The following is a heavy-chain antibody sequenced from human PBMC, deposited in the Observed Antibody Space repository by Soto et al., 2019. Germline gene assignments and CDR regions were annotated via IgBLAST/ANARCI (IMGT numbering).Heavy chain of an antibody. CDR3: ARKMWLHDAFDI. V-gene: IGHV1-69*02. J-gene: IGHJ3*02. CDR1: GGTFSSYT. CDR2: IIPILGIA. Sequence: SVKVSCKASGGTFSSYTISWVRQAPGQGLEWMGRIIPILGIANYAQKFQGRVTTTADKSTSTAYMELSSLRSEDTAVYYCARKMWLHDAFDIWGPGTMVTVSS. D-gene: IGHD5-12*01.